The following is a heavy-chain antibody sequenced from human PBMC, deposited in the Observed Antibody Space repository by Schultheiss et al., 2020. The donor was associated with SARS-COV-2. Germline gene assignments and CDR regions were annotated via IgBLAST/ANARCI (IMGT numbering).Heavy chain of an antibody. CDR2: IIPIFGTA. D-gene: IGHD5/OR15-5a*01. V-gene: IGHV1-69*06. J-gene: IGHJ4*02. CDR3: ARGEARSVSTTYDS. CDR1: GGTFNTYT. Sequence: SVKVSCKASGGTFNTYTFIWVRQAPGQGLEWMGGIIPIFGTAKYAQKFEGKVTITADKSTNTAYMELTSLRSEDTAVYFCARGEARSVSTTYDSWGQGTLVTVSS.